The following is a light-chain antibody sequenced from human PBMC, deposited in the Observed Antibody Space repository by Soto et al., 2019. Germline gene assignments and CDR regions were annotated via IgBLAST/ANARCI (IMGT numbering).Light chain of an antibody. CDR1: QSISNW. V-gene: IGKV1-5*03. J-gene: IGKJ4*01. Sequence: DIQMTQSPSTLSASVGDRVTITCRASQSISNWLAWYQQKPGKAPKLLIYKASSLESGVPSRFSGSGSGTEFTITISSLQPDDSATYHCQHYSGYPITFGGGTKVEIK. CDR2: KAS. CDR3: QHYSGYPIT.